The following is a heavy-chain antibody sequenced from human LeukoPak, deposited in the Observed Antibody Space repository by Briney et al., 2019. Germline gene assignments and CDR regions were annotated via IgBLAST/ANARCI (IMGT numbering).Heavy chain of an antibody. CDR1: GGSISSSSYY. CDR3: ATRGGDIVVVPAAMPARESNWFDP. J-gene: IGHJ5*02. CDR2: IYYSGST. Sequence: SETLSLTCTVSGGSISSSSYYWGWVRQPPGKGLEWIGSIYYSGSTYYNPSLKSRVTISVDTSTNQFSLKLSSVTAADTAVYYYATRGGDIVVVPAAMPARESNWFDPWGQGTLVTVSS. V-gene: IGHV4-39*07. D-gene: IGHD2-2*01.